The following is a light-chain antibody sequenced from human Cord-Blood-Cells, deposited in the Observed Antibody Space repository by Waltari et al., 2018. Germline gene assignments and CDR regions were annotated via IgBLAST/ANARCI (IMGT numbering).Light chain of an antibody. CDR1: QSVSSSY. CDR2: GAS. V-gene: IGKV3-20*01. Sequence: IVLTQSPGTLSLSPGERATLSCRASQSVSSSYLAWYQQKPGQAPSPLIYGASSRATGIPDRFSGSGSGTDFTLTISRLEPEDFAVYYCQQYGIPYTFGQGTKLEIK. J-gene: IGKJ2*01. CDR3: QQYGIPYT.